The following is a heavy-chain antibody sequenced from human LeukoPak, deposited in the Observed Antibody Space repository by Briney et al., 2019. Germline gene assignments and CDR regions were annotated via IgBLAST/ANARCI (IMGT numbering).Heavy chain of an antibody. CDR3: ANGYSYVRTY. CDR1: GFTFSDYY. Sequence: GGSLRLSCAASGFTFSDYYMSWIRQAPGKGLEWLSYMSSSGSIIWSADSVKGRFTISRDNAKNSLYLQMNSLRAKDTAVYYCANGYSYVRTYWGQGTLVTVSS. CDR2: MSSSGSII. J-gene: IGHJ4*02. D-gene: IGHD5-18*01. V-gene: IGHV3-11*01.